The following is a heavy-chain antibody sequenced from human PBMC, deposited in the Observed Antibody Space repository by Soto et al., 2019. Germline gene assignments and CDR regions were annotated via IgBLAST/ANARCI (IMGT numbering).Heavy chain of an antibody. CDR1: GGTFSSYT. Sequence: ASVKVSCKASGGTFSSYTISWVRQAPGQGLEWMGRIIPILGIANYAQKFQGRVTITADESTSTAYMELSSLRSEDTAVYYCARADIAAAGRSFDYWGQGTLVTVSS. V-gene: IGHV1-69*02. J-gene: IGHJ4*02. D-gene: IGHD6-13*01. CDR2: IIPILGIA. CDR3: ARADIAAAGRSFDY.